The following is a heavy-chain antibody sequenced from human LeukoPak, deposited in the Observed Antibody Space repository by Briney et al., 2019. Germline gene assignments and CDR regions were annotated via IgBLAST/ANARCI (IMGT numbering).Heavy chain of an antibody. CDR2: IYYSGST. CDR3: ARHGESTIFSWFDP. J-gene: IGHJ5*02. D-gene: IGHD5/OR15-5a*01. V-gene: IGHV4-39*01. Sequence: SETLSLTCTVSGGSISSSSYYWGWIRQPPGKGLEWIGSIYYSGSTYYNPSLKSRVTISVDTSKNQFSLKLSSVTAADTAVYYCARHGESTIFSWFDPWGQGTLVTVS. CDR1: GGSISSSSYY.